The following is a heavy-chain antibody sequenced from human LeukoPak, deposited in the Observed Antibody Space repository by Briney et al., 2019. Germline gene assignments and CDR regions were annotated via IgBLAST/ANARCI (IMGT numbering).Heavy chain of an antibody. J-gene: IGHJ4*02. D-gene: IGHD2-2*01. CDR2: ISGSGGST. CDR3: AKGRPLGSCSSTSCSTVWSEFDY. CDR1: GFTFSSYA. V-gene: IGHV3-23*01. Sequence: GGSLRLSCAASGFTFSSYAMSWVRQAPGKGLEWVSAISGSGGSTYYADSVKGRFTISRDNSKNTLYLQMNSLRAEDTAVYYCAKGRPLGSCSSTSCSTVWSEFDYWGQGTLVTVSS.